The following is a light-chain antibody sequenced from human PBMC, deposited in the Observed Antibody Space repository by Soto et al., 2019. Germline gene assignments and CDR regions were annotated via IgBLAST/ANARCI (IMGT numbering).Light chain of an antibody. J-gene: IGKJ4*01. CDR1: QDISNY. V-gene: IGKV1-33*01. CDR2: SAS. Sequence: DIQMTQSPSSLSASVGDRVTSTCQARQDISNYLNWYQQKPGKAPKLLIYSASNLKSGVTSRFSGSGSGTHFTFTIPSLRSEDVASYFCQRTHKLPLTFGGGTKGDIK. CDR3: QRTHKLPLT.